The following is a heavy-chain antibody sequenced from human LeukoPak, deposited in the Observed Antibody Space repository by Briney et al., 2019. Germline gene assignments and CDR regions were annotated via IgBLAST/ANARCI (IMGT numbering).Heavy chain of an antibody. CDR1: GFTFSSYV. J-gene: IGHJ4*02. V-gene: IGHV3-48*03. CDR2: ISGSGSTI. Sequence: PGGSLRLSCAASGFTFSSYVMSWVRQAPGKGLEWVSVISGSGSTIYYADSVKGRFTISRDNAKNSLYLQMNSLRAEDTAVYYCARVAERSLGYWGQGALVTVSS. CDR3: ARVAERSLGY.